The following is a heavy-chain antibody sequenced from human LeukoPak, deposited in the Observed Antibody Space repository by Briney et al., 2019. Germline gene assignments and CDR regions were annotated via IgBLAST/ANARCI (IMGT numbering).Heavy chain of an antibody. V-gene: IGHV4-59*01. CDR3: AREGEYSSSSAGIDY. D-gene: IGHD6-6*01. J-gene: IGHJ4*02. CDR2: IYYSGST. Sequence: SETLSLTCAVYGESFSGYFWNWIRQPPGKGLEWIGYIYYSGSTNYNPSLKGRVTISVDTSKNQFSLKLSSVTAADTAVYYCAREGEYSSSSAGIDYWGQGTLVTVSS. CDR1: GESFSGYF.